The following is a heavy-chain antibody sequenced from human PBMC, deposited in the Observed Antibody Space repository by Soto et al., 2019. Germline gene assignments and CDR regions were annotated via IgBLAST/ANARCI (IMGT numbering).Heavy chain of an antibody. D-gene: IGHD1-1*01. Sequence: EVQLVESGGDSIQPGGSLRLSCAASGFTVTNSYMAWVRQAPGKGLEWVSVVYTSGRTYHADSVKGRFTVSRDISTNMFFLQMNKLSAEDMATYYCARAGFERLYFDQWGRGTLVTVSS. CDR2: VYTSGRT. CDR3: ARAGFERLYFDQ. CDR1: GFTVTNSY. J-gene: IGHJ4*02. V-gene: IGHV3-53*01.